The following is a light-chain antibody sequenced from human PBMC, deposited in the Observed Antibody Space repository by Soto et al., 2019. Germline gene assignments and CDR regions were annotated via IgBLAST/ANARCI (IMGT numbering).Light chain of an antibody. CDR2: DAS. CDR1: QSISSW. Sequence: DIQMTQSPSTLSASVGDRVTITCRASQSISSWLAWYQQKPGKAPKLLIYDASSLESGVPSRFSGSGSGTEFTLTISSLQPDDFATYYCQQYNSYWTLGQRTKVDIK. V-gene: IGKV1-5*01. J-gene: IGKJ1*01. CDR3: QQYNSYWT.